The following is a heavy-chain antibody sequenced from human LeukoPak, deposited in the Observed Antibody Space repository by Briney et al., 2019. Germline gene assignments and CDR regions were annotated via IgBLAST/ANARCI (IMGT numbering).Heavy chain of an antibody. J-gene: IGHJ4*02. CDR1: GFTFSSYA. Sequence: GSLRLSCAASGFTFSSYAMHWVRQAPCKGLEWVAVISYDGSNKYYADSVKGRFTISRDNSKNTLYLQMNSLRAEDTAVYYCARDGNVVVTAILWLATDWGQGTLVTVSS. D-gene: IGHD2-21*02. CDR3: ARDGNVVVTAILWLATD. V-gene: IGHV3-30-3*01. CDR2: ISYDGSNK.